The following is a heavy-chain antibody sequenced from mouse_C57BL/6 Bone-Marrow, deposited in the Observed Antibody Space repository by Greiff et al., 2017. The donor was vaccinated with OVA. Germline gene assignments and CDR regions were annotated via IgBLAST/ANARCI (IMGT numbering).Heavy chain of an antibody. CDR3: ARDYYGSSYRW. CDR2: ISYDGSN. D-gene: IGHD1-1*01. Sequence: EVKLQESGPGLVKPSQSLSLTCSVTGYSITSGYYWNWIRQFPGNKLEWMGYISYDGSNNYNPSLKNRISITRDTSKNQFFLKLNSVTTEDTATYYCARDYYGSSYRWWGQGTTLTVSS. J-gene: IGHJ2*01. CDR1: GYSITSGYY. V-gene: IGHV3-6*01.